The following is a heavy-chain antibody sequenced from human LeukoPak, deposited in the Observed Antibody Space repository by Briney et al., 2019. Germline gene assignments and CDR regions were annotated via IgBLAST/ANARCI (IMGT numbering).Heavy chain of an antibody. Sequence: PSETLSLTCAVYGGSFSDHYWSWIRQPPGKGLEWIGEINHSGSTNYKPSLKSRVTISVDTPKKQISLKLGSVTAADTAVYYCARIPPDMDVWGQGTTVIVSS. V-gene: IGHV4-34*01. CDR1: GGSFSDHY. D-gene: IGHD2-21*01. J-gene: IGHJ6*02. CDR2: INHSGST. CDR3: ARIPPDMDV.